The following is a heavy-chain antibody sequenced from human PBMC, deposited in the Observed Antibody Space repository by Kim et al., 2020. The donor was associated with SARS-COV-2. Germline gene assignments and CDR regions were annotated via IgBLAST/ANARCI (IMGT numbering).Heavy chain of an antibody. D-gene: IGHD1-26*01. V-gene: IGHV4-39*01. CDR3: ARRPDSGSYYWGFDY. Sequence: PSHKGRVTISVDTSKNQSSLQLRSVTAADTAVYYCARRPDSGSYYWGFDYWGQGTLVTVSS. J-gene: IGHJ4*02.